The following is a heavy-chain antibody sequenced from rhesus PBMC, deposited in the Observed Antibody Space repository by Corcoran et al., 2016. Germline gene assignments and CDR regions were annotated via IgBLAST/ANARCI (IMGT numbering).Heavy chain of an antibody. D-gene: IGHD6-43*01. V-gene: IGHV4-106*01. J-gene: IGHJ4*01. CDR2: IYGSGGGT. CDR3: ARDRYSSSYDFHY. Sequence: QVQLQESGPGLVKPSETLSLTCAVSVGSIIADYSWSWIRQPQGEGLEWIVYIYGSGGGTNYNPSLKNRVTISIDTSKNQFSLKLSSVTAADTAVYYCARDRYSSSYDFHYWGQGVLVTVSS. CDR1: VGSIIADYS.